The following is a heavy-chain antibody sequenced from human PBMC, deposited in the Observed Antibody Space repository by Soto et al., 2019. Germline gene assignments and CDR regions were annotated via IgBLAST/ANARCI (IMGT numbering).Heavy chain of an antibody. CDR2: IYYSGST. Sequence: PSETLSLTCTVSGGSISSYYWSWIRQPPGKGLEWIGYIYYSGSTNYNPSLESRVTISVDTSKNQFSLKLSSVTAADTAVYYCARDSLLTPIAAAGTYYYYGMDVWGQGTTVTVSS. CDR3: ARDSLLTPIAAAGTYYYYGMDV. D-gene: IGHD6-13*01. CDR1: GGSISSYY. V-gene: IGHV4-59*01. J-gene: IGHJ6*02.